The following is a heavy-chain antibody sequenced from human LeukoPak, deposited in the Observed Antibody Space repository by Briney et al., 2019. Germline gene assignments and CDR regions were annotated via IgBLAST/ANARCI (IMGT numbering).Heavy chain of an antibody. V-gene: IGHV3-23*01. CDR2: ISGSGGST. D-gene: IGHD5-18*01. CDR3: AFGYSYGLAFDI. J-gene: IGHJ3*02. Sequence: GGSLRLSCAASGFAFGSYAMGWVRQAPGKGLEWVSAISGSGGSTYYADSVKGRFTISRDNSKNTLYLQMNSLRAEDTAVYYCAFGYSYGLAFDIWGQGTMVTVSS. CDR1: GFAFGSYA.